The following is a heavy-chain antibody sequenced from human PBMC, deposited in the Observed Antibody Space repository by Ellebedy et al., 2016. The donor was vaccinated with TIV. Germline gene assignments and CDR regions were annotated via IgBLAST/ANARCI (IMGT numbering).Heavy chain of an antibody. V-gene: IGHV4-4*08. CDR3: ARELRAAGGHYMDV. Sequence: MPSETLSLTCTVSGGSISSYYWSWIRQPPGKGLEWIGYFYNSVNTIYNPSRKSRVFMSVDTSKNQVSLKLRSVTAEDTAVYYCARELRAAGGHYMDVWGRGTTVTVSS. J-gene: IGHJ6*03. D-gene: IGHD2-15*01. CDR2: FYNSVNT. CDR1: GGSISSYY.